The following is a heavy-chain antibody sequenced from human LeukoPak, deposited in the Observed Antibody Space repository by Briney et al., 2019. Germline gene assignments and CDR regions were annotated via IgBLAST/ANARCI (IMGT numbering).Heavy chain of an antibody. Sequence: GGSLRLSCAASGFTFSSYSINWVRQAPGKGLEWVSSISSSSSYIYYADSVKGRFTISRDNAKNSLYLQMNSLRAEDTAVYYCARDIGWEPYAFDIWGQGTMVTVSS. CDR2: ISSSSSYI. D-gene: IGHD1-26*01. V-gene: IGHV3-21*01. CDR3: ARDIGWEPYAFDI. CDR1: GFTFSSYS. J-gene: IGHJ3*02.